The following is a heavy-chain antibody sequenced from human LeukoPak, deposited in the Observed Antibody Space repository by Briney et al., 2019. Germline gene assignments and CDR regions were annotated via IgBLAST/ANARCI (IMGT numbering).Heavy chain of an antibody. CDR1: GFTVRSYY. Sequence: GGSLRLSCAASGFTVRSYYMAWVRQAPGKGLEWVSVIYSGGDTYYADSVKGRFTISRDNAKNSLFLQMNSLRAEDTAVYYCARDGRWEKTPSCWGQGTLVTVSS. V-gene: IGHV3-66*01. CDR3: ARDGRWEKTPSC. CDR2: IYSGGDT. D-gene: IGHD2-2*01. J-gene: IGHJ4*02.